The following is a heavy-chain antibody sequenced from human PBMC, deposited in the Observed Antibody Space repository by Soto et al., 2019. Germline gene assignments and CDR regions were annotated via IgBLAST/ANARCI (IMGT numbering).Heavy chain of an antibody. CDR1: GGSISSGDYY. CDR3: ARVVLRFLERGRFDP. J-gene: IGHJ5*02. CDR2: IYYSGST. V-gene: IGHV4-30-4*01. D-gene: IGHD3-3*01. Sequence: KASETLSLTCTVSGGSISSGDYYWSWIRQPPGKGLEWIGYIYYSGSTYYNPSLKSRVTISVDTSKNQFSLKLSSVTAADTAVYYCARVVLRFLERGRFDPWGQGTLVTVSS.